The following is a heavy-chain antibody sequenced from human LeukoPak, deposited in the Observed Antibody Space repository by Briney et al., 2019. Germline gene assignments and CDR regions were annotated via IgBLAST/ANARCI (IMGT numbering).Heavy chain of an antibody. V-gene: IGHV1-18*01. D-gene: IGHD3-3*01. CDR1: GYTFTSYG. CDR3: ARDRYDFWSGYYLNNWFDP. Sequence: ASVKVSCKASGYTFTSYGISWVRQAPGQGLEWMGWISAYNGNTNYAQKLQGRVTMTTDTSTSTAYMELRSLRSDDTAVYYCARDRYDFWSGYYLNNWFDPWGQGTLVTVSS. CDR2: ISAYNGNT. J-gene: IGHJ5*02.